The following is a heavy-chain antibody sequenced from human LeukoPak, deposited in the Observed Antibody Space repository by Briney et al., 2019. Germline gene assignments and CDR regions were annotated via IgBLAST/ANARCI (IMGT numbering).Heavy chain of an antibody. CDR3: AAGLLDY. V-gene: IGHV3-21*01. J-gene: IGHJ4*02. D-gene: IGHD6-13*01. Sequence: GGSLRLSCAASGFTFSSYSMNWVRQAPGKGLEWVSSISSSSSYIYYADSVKGRFTIFRDNSKNTLYLQMNSLRAEDTAVYYCAAGLLDYWGQGTLVTVSS. CDR2: ISSSSSYI. CDR1: GFTFSSYS.